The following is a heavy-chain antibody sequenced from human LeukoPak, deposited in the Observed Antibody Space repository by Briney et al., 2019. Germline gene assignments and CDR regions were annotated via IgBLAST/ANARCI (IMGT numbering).Heavy chain of an antibody. CDR1: GGSFSSYY. CDR2: INHSGST. D-gene: IGHD3-10*01. J-gene: IGHJ4*02. V-gene: IGHV4-34*01. Sequence: SETLSLTCAVYGGSFSSYYWSWIRQSPGKGLEWIGKINHSGSTNYNPSLKSRVTISVDTSKNQFSLKLSSVTAADTAVYYCARDRGSNELDYWGQGTLVTVSS. CDR3: ARDRGSNELDY.